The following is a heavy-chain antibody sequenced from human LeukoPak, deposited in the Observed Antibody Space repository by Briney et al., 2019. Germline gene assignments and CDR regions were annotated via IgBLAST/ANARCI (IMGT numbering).Heavy chain of an antibody. J-gene: IGHJ4*02. V-gene: IGHV3-21*01. Sequence: VSPISSSSSYIYYADSVKGRFTISRDNAKNSLYLQMNSLRAEDTAVYYCASLHDSSGYYYWGQGTLVTVSS. D-gene: IGHD3-22*01. CDR3: ASLHDSSGYYY. CDR2: ISSSSSYI.